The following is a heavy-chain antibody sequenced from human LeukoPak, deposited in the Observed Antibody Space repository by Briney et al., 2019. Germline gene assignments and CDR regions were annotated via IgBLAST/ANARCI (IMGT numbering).Heavy chain of an antibody. Sequence: GGSLRLSCAASGFTFGDYYMSWIRQVPGKGLEWLAYISDSGDTRKYADSVTGRFTISRVNAKNSVFLQMNSLRADDSGVYYCARDVRGRTPLKLGMKWFDPWGQGTRVTVSS. CDR1: GFTFGDYY. V-gene: IGHV3-11*01. CDR2: ISDSGDTR. J-gene: IGHJ5*02. CDR3: ARDVRGRTPLKLGMKWFDP. D-gene: IGHD7-27*01.